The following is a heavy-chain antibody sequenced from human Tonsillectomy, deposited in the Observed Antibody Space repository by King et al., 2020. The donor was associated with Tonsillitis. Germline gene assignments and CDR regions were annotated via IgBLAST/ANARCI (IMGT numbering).Heavy chain of an antibody. CDR2: ISYDGSNK. Sequence: VQLVESGGGVVQPGRSLRLSCAASGFTFSSYGMHWVRQAPGKGLEWVAVISYDGSNKYYADSVKGRFTISRDNSKNTLYLQMNSLRAEDTAVYYCAKSFWPADISHYYYGMDVWGQGTTVTVPS. V-gene: IGHV3-30*18. D-gene: IGHD2-2*01. J-gene: IGHJ6*02. CDR3: AKSFWPADISHYYYGMDV. CDR1: GFTFSSYG.